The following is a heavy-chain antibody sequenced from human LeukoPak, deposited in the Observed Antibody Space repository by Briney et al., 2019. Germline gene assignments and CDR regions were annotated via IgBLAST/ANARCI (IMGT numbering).Heavy chain of an antibody. D-gene: IGHD3-3*01. V-gene: IGHV3-30*02. CDR1: GFTFSTYA. CDR3: AKVASNYDFWSGSAN. CDR2: IRYDGRDK. Sequence: GGSLRLSCAASGFTFSTYAMHWVRQAPGKGLEWGSFIRYDGRDKYYADSVKGRFTISRDNFNNTLYLQMNSLRAEDTAVYYCAKVASNYDFWSGSANWGQGTLVTVSS. J-gene: IGHJ4*02.